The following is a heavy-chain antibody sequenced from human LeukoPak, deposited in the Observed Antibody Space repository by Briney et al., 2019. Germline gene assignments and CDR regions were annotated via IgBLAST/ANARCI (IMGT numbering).Heavy chain of an antibody. CDR2: INHSGST. J-gene: IGHJ4*02. D-gene: IGHD3-10*01. Sequence: SETLSLTCAVYGGSFSGYYWSWIRQPPGKGLEWIGEINHSGSTNYNPSLKGRVTISVDTSKNQFSLKLSSVTAADTAVYYCASASMVRGVNLFDYWGQGTLVTVSS. V-gene: IGHV4-34*01. CDR1: GGSFSGYY. CDR3: ASASMVRGVNLFDY.